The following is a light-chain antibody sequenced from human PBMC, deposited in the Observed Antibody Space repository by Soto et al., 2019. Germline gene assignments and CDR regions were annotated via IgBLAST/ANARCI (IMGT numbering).Light chain of an antibody. CDR3: SSYTSSATHV. J-gene: IGLJ1*01. CDR2: DVH. V-gene: IGLV2-14*03. CDR1: SNDIGSSDY. Sequence: QSVLTQPASASGSPGQSITISCTGASNDIGSSDYVSWHQQHPGKAPKLMLYDVHNRPSGVSNRFSGSKSGNTASLTISGLQAEDEADYYCSSYTSSATHVFGTGTKVTVL.